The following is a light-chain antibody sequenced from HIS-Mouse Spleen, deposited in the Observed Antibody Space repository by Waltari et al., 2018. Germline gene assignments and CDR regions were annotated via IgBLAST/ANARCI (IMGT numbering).Light chain of an antibody. J-gene: IGLJ3*02. V-gene: IGLV2-23*01. CDR3: CSYAGSSTWV. Sequence: QSALTQPASVSGSPGQSITISCTGTSSDVGSYNLLSGYQQHPGKAPKLLIYEGSKRPSGISNRFSGSKSGNTASLTISGLQAEDEADYYCCSYAGSSTWVFGGGTKLTVL. CDR1: SSDVGSYNL. CDR2: EGS.